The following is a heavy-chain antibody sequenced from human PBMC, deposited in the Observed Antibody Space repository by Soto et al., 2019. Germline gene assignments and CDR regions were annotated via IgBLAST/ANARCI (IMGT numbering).Heavy chain of an antibody. Sequence: ASVKVSCKASGYTFTAYSMHWVRQAPGQRLQWMGWINAGNGDTKYSQKFQGRITITRDTSAGTAYMELSSLRSEDTAVYYCARSSAFYYFYYAMDVWGQGTTVTVSS. CDR1: GYTFTAYS. CDR2: INAGNGDT. V-gene: IGHV1-3*01. D-gene: IGHD3-16*01. J-gene: IGHJ6*02. CDR3: ARSSAFYYFYYAMDV.